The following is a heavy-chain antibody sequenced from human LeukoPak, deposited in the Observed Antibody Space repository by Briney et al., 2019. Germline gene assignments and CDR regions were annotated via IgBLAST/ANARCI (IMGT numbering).Heavy chain of an antibody. CDR2: ISSSSSYI. CDR3: ARAHSSSLTYFDY. V-gene: IGHV3-21*01. J-gene: IGHJ4*02. D-gene: IGHD6-13*01. Sequence: GGSLRLSCAASGFTFSSYSMNWVRQAPGKGLEWVSSISSSSSYIYYADSVKGRFTISRDNAKNSLYLQMNSLRAEDTAVYYCARAHSSSLTYFDYWGQGTLVTVSS. CDR1: GFTFSSYS.